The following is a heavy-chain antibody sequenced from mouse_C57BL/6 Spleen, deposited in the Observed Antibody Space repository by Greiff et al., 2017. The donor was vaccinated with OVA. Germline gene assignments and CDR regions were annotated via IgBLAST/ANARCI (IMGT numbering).Heavy chain of an antibody. J-gene: IGHJ1*03. CDR3: APVITTVVADWYFDV. CDR2: INPYNGYT. Sequence: EVQLQQSGPELVKPGDSVKISCKASGYSFTGYFMNWVMQSHGKSLEWIGRINPYNGYTFYNQKFKGKATLTVDKSSSTAHMELRSLTSEDSAVYYCAPVITTVVADWYFDVWGTGTTVTVSS. D-gene: IGHD1-1*01. V-gene: IGHV1-20*01. CDR1: GYSFTGYF.